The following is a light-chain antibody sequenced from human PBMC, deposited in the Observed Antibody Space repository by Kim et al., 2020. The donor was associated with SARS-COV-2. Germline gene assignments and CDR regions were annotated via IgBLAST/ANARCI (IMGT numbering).Light chain of an antibody. V-gene: IGLV1-47*01. J-gene: IGLJ3*02. CDR2: RNN. CDR3: AAWDDSLSVRWV. Sequence: QKVSIHCSGSTSNIGVNFVYWYQHLPGTAPRLLMSRNNQRPSRVPDRFSGFKSGTSAFLAINGLRSEDEGDYYCAAWDDSLSVRWVFGGGTKLTVL. CDR1: TSNIGVNF.